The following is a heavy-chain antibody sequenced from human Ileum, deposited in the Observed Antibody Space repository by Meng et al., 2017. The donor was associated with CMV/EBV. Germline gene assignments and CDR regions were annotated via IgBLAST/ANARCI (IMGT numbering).Heavy chain of an antibody. CDR1: GFTFSSYS. J-gene: IGHJ6*02. CDR3: ARVLVSSSWATPRPLYYYYYYGMDV. Sequence: GESLKISCAASGFTFSSYSMNWVRQAPGKGLEWVSSISSSSSYIYYADSVKGRFTIPRDNTKNSLYLQMNSLRAEDTAVYYCARVLVSSSWATPRPLYYYYYYGMDVWGQGTTVTVSS. V-gene: IGHV3-21*01. CDR2: ISSSSSYI. D-gene: IGHD6-13*01.